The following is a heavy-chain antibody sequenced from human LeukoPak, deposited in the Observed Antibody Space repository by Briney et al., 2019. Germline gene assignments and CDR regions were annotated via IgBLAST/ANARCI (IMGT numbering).Heavy chain of an antibody. J-gene: IGHJ4*02. CDR2: ISSSSSTI. CDR3: ATYRRGYYDSSDYYYFDY. Sequence: GGSLRLSCAASGFTFSSYSMNWVRQAPGKGLEWVSYISSSSSTIYYADSVKGRFTISRDNSKNTLYLQMNSLRAEDTVVYYCATYRRGYYDSSDYYYFDYWGQGTLVTVSS. D-gene: IGHD3-22*01. V-gene: IGHV3-48*01. CDR1: GFTFSSYS.